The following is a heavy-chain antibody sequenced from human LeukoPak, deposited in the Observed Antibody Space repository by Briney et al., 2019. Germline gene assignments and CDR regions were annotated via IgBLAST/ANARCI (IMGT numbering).Heavy chain of an antibody. Sequence: GRSLRLSCAASGFTFSNCGMHGVRQAPGKGLEWVAVISYDGGNKYYADSVKGRFTISRDNSKNTLYLQMNSLRAEDTAVYYCAKAPENLRYFDYWGQGTLVTVSS. CDR1: GFTFSNCG. V-gene: IGHV3-30*18. D-gene: IGHD4-17*01. CDR2: ISYDGGNK. J-gene: IGHJ4*02. CDR3: AKAPENLRYFDY.